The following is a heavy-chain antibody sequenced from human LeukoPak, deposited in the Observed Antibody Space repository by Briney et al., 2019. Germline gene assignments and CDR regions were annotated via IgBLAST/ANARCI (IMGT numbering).Heavy chain of an antibody. Sequence: SVKVSCKASGGTFSSYAISWVRQAPGQGLEWMGGIIPIFGTANYAQKFQGRVTITADESTSTAYMELSSLRSEDTAVYYCARDLKGPGTRLFDPLGQGTLVTVSS. CDR1: GGTFSSYA. J-gene: IGHJ5*02. CDR3: ARDLKGPGTRLFDP. CDR2: IIPIFGTA. D-gene: IGHD1-26*01. V-gene: IGHV1-69*13.